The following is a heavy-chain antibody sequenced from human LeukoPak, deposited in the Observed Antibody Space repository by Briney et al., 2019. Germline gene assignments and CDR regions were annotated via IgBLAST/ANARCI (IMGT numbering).Heavy chain of an antibody. CDR3: ARPTCTNYMDV. J-gene: IGHJ6*03. Sequence: GGSLRLSCAASGFTLSSSEMNWVRQAPGKGLEWVSYIRRSGSTIFYADSVKGRFTISRDNAKNSVSLQMNSLRAEDTAVYFCARPTCTNYMDVCGKGTAVTISS. V-gene: IGHV3-48*03. CDR2: IRRSGSTI. CDR1: GFTLSSSE.